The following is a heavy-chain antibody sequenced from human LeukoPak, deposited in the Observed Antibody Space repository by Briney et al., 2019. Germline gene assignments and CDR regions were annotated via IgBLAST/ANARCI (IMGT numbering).Heavy chain of an antibody. J-gene: IGHJ4*02. CDR2: INAGNGYT. D-gene: IGHD6-19*01. V-gene: IGHV1-3*03. CDR3: ARAEGSSGWYGSIDY. Sequence: ASVKVSCKASGYTFTSYDINWVRQATGQGLEWMGWINAGNGYTKYSQEFQGRVTITRDTSASTAYMELSSLRSEDMAVYYCARAEGSSGWYGSIDYWGQGTLVTVSS. CDR1: GYTFTSYD.